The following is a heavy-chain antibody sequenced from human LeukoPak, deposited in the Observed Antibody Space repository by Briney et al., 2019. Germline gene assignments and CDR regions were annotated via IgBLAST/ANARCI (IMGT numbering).Heavy chain of an antibody. CDR3: AHVKARSGSTFDI. V-gene: IGHV3-48*03. J-gene: IGHJ3*02. CDR2: ISSSGSTI. Sequence: GGSLRLSCAASGFTFSSYEMNWVRRAPGKGLEWVSYISSSGSTIYYADSVKGRFTISRDNAKSSLYLQMNSLRAEDTAVYYCAHVKARSGSTFDIWGQGTMVTVSS. CDR1: GFTFSSYE. D-gene: IGHD3-10*01.